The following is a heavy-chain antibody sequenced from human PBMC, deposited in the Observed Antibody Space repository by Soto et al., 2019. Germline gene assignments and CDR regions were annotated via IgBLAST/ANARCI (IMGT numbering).Heavy chain of an antibody. V-gene: IGHV4-4*02. D-gene: IGHD3-22*01. Sequence: QVQLQESGPGLVKPSGTLSLTCAVSGGSISSSNWWSWVRQPPGKGLEWFGEIYHSGSTNYNPSLKSRVTISVDKSKNQFSLKLSSVTAADTAVYYCALDRKAGSSGSHDAFDIWGQGTMVTVSS. CDR2: IYHSGST. J-gene: IGHJ3*02. CDR3: ALDRKAGSSGSHDAFDI. CDR1: GGSISSSNW.